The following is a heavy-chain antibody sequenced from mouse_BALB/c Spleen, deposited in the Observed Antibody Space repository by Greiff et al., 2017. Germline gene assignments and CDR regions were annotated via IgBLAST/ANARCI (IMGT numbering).Heavy chain of an antibody. V-gene: IGHV5-6-5*01. D-gene: IGHD2-1*01. J-gene: IGHJ1*01. CDR3: ARRNYYGNYNWYFDV. CDR2: ISSGGST. CDR1: GFTFSSYA. Sequence: DVQLVESGGGLVKPGGSLKLSCAASGFTFSSYAMSWVRQTPEKRLEWVASISSGGSTYYPDSVKGRFTISRDNARNILYLQMSSLRSEDTAMYYCARRNYYGNYNWYFDVWGAGTTVTVSS.